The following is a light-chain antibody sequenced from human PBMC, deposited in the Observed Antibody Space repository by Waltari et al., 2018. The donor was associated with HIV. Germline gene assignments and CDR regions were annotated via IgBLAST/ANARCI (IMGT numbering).Light chain of an antibody. V-gene: IGKV2-28*01. CDR2: VGS. J-gene: IGKJ4*01. Sequence: DGVMTQSRLSLRVTRGEPDSISCRSSQSLLRRNGNNYLDWYLQQPGQSPQLLIYVGSNRASGVPDRFSGSGSGTDFTLNISRVEAEDVGVYYCMQALEAPLTFGGGTKVQIK. CDR1: QSLLRRNGNNY. CDR3: MQALEAPLT.